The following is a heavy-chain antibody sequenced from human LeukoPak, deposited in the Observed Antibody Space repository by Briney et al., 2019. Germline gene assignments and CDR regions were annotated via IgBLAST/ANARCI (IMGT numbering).Heavy chain of an antibody. J-gene: IGHJ4*02. CDR2: IKRDGSEK. CDR3: ARAEYYYDSSGYYYIIPFDY. Sequence: GGSLRLSCAASGFTFSSYWMSWVRQAPGKGLEWVANIKRDGSEKYYVDSVKGRFTISRDNAKNSLYLQMNSLRAEDTAVYYCARAEYYYDSSGYYYIIPFDYWGQGTLVTVSS. V-gene: IGHV3-7*01. CDR1: GFTFSSYW. D-gene: IGHD3-22*01.